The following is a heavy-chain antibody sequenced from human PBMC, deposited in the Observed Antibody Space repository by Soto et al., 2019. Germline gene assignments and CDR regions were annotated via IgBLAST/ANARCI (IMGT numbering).Heavy chain of an antibody. V-gene: IGHV1-69*06. Sequence: QVQLVQSGAEVKKPGSSVKVSCKASGGTFSSYAISWVRQAPGQGLEWMGGIIPIFGTANYAQKFQGRVTITADKSTSTAYMELSSLRFEDTAVYYCARIETIPGHVYVWGSYRAWGQGTLVTVSS. J-gene: IGHJ5*02. CDR1: GGTFSSYA. CDR3: ARIETIPGHVYVWGSYRA. D-gene: IGHD3-16*02. CDR2: IIPIFGTA.